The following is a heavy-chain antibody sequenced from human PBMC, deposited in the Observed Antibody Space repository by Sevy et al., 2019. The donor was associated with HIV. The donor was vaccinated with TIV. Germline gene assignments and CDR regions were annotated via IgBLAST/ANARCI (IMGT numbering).Heavy chain of an antibody. CDR1: GGSVSSGSYY. CDR3: ARADIVVVPAASTDAFDI. D-gene: IGHD2-2*01. V-gene: IGHV4-61*01. J-gene: IGHJ3*02. CDR2: IYYSGST. Sequence: SETLSLTCTVSGGSVSSGSYYWSWIRQPPGKGLEWIGYIYYSGSTNYNPSLKSRVTISVDTYKNQFSLKLSSVTAADTAVYYCARADIVVVPAASTDAFDIWGQGTMVTVSS.